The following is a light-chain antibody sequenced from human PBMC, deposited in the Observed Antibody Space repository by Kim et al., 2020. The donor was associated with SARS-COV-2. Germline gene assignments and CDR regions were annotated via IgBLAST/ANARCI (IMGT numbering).Light chain of an antibody. V-gene: IGKV3-20*01. CDR2: GAS. CDR1: ESVSNSY. CDR3: LQYGISTHT. Sequence: LSPGEGVTLSCRARESVSNSYLAWYQQKPGQAPRLVLYGASTRATGIPDRFSGRGSGREFTLTINRLEPEDFGVYYCLQYGISTHTFGQGTKLEI. J-gene: IGKJ2*01.